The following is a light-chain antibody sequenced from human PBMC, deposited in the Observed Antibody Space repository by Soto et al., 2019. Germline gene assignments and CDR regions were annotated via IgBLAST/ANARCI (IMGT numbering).Light chain of an antibody. CDR2: AAS. J-gene: IGKJ1*01. CDR1: QSISSY. Sequence: DIQMTQSPSSLSASVGDRVTITCRASQSISSYLNWYQQKPGKAPKLLIYAASSLQSGVPSRFSGSGSGTDFTLTISSLQPEDFATYYCLQLYNFSWTFGQGTKVDIK. CDR3: LQLYNFSWT. V-gene: IGKV1-39*01.